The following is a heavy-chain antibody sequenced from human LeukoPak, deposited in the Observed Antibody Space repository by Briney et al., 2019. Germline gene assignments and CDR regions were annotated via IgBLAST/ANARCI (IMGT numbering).Heavy chain of an antibody. D-gene: IGHD3-22*01. CDR3: AKEGSSGYFRN. CDR1: GFTFSSNA. CDR2: ISWNRGSI. Sequence: GGSLRLSCAASGFTFSSNAMSWVRQAPGKGLEWVSGISWNRGSIGYADSVKGRFTISRDNAKNSLYLQMNSLRAEDTALYYCAKEGSSGYFRNWGQGTLVTVSS. J-gene: IGHJ4*02. V-gene: IGHV3-9*01.